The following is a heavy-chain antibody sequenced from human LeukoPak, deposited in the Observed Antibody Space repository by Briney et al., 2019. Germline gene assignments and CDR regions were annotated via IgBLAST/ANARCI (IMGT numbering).Heavy chain of an antibody. CDR3: VTAAAGRDENPKS. V-gene: IGHV3-7*01. CDR2: VNQDGSAK. CDR1: GFTFGNFW. D-gene: IGHD6-25*01. J-gene: IGHJ5*02. Sequence: GGSLRLSCAASGFTFGNFWMSWVRQAPGKGLEWVAIVNQDGSAKHYVDSVKGRFTISRDNAKNSLYLQMDSLRAEDTAVYYCVTAAAGRDENPKSWDQGTLVTVSS.